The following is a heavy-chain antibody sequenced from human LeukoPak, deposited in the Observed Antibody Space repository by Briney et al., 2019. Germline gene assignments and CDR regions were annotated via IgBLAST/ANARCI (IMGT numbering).Heavy chain of an antibody. Sequence: GGSLRLSCAASGFTFSSYAMSWVRQAPGKGLEWVSAISGSGGNTYYADSVKGRFTISRDNSKNTLYLQMNSLRAEDTAVYYCAKHLWLREYYFDYWGQGTLVTVSS. CDR1: GFTFSSYA. V-gene: IGHV3-23*01. D-gene: IGHD5-12*01. CDR2: ISGSGGNT. J-gene: IGHJ4*02. CDR3: AKHLWLREYYFDY.